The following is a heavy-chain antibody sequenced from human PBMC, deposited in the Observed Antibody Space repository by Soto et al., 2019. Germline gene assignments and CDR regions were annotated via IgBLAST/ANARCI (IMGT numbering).Heavy chain of an antibody. D-gene: IGHD6-19*01. CDR3: ARGPTGWYGYDY. Sequence: EVQLVESGGGLVQPGGSLRLSCVASGFTFRSSWMHWVRQAPGKGLVWVSRINSDATTKNDAEYAKGRFTIARDNAENTLYLQMDSLTAEDTAVYYCARGPTGWYGYDYWGQGTLLTVSS. CDR2: INSDATTK. CDR1: GFTFRSSW. V-gene: IGHV3-74*01. J-gene: IGHJ4*02.